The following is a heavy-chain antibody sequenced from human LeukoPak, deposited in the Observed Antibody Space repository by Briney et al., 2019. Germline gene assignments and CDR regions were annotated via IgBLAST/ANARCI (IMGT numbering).Heavy chain of an antibody. J-gene: IGHJ4*02. Sequence: ASVKVSCKASGYTFTRYYMHWLRQAPGQGLEWMGWINPNSGGTNYAQKSQGRVTMTKDTSISTAYMELSRLRSDDTAVYYCERENCSSTSCYRRFDYWGQGTLVTVSS. V-gene: IGHV1-2*02. CDR3: ERENCSSTSCYRRFDY. D-gene: IGHD2-2*01. CDR2: INPNSGGT. CDR1: GYTFTRYY.